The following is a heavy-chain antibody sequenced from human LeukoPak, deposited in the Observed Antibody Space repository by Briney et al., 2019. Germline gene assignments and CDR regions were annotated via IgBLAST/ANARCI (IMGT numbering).Heavy chain of an antibody. CDR2: IYYSGST. V-gene: IGHV4-59*01. CDR1: GGSISSYY. D-gene: IGHD6-19*01. J-gene: IGHJ4*02. Sequence: SETLSLTCTVSGGSISSYYWSWIRQPPGKGLEWIGYIYYSGSTNYNPSLKSRVTISVDTSKNQFSLKLSSVTAADTAVYYCARTHRRSGWSEGYFDYWGLGTLVTVSS. CDR3: ARTHRRSGWSEGYFDY.